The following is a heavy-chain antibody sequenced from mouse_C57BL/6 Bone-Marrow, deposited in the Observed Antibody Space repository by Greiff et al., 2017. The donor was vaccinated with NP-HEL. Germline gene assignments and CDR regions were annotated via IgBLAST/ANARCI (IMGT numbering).Heavy chain of an antibody. V-gene: IGHV1-15*01. CDR1: GYTFTDYE. D-gene: IGHD4-1*01. CDR3: TRQNWDGAWFAY. CDR2: IDPETGGT. Sequence: VQLVESGAELVRPGASVKLSCKASGYTFTDYEMHWVKQTPVHGLEWIGAIDPETGGTAYNQKFKGKAILTADQSSSTAYMELRSLTSEDSAVYYCTRQNWDGAWFAYWCQGTLVTVSA. J-gene: IGHJ3*01.